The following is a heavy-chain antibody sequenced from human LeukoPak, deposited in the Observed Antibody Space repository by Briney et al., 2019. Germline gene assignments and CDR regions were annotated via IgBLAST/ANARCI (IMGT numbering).Heavy chain of an antibody. Sequence: GESLRLSCAASGFTFSSYAMSWVRQAPGKGLEWVSAISGSGGSTYYADSVKGRFTISRDNSKNTLYLQMNSLRAEDTAVYYCAKGMIYDFWSGYSYDYWGQGTLVTVSS. CDR3: AKGMIYDFWSGYSYDY. CDR2: ISGSGGST. V-gene: IGHV3-23*01. CDR1: GFTFSSYA. D-gene: IGHD3-3*01. J-gene: IGHJ4*02.